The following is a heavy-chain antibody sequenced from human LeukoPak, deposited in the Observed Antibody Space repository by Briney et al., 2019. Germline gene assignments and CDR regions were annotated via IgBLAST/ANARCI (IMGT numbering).Heavy chain of an antibody. V-gene: IGHV1-69*05. CDR3: ARVGDFYDSSGYYSSADAFDI. J-gene: IGHJ3*02. Sequence: GASVKVSCKASGGTFSSYAISWVRQAPGQGLEWMGGIIPIFDTANYAQKFQGRVTITTDESTSTAYMELSSLRSEDTAVYYCARVGDFYDSSGYYSSADAFDIWGQGTMVTVSS. D-gene: IGHD3-22*01. CDR2: IIPIFDTA. CDR1: GGTFSSYA.